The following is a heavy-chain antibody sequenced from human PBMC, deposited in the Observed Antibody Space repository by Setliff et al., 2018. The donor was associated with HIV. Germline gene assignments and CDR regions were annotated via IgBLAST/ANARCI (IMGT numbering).Heavy chain of an antibody. J-gene: IGHJ4*02. CDR1: GGTFSSYR. Sequence: ASVKVSCKASGGTFSSYRISWVRQAPGQGLEYMGGVIPGLGIAYYAQRFQGRVTITADESTSTVYMDLSSLRSEDTAMYYCARDAGYIGTSWNYWGQGTLVTVS. CDR3: ARDAGYIGTSWNY. V-gene: IGHV1-69*10. D-gene: IGHD5-12*01. CDR2: VIPGLGIA.